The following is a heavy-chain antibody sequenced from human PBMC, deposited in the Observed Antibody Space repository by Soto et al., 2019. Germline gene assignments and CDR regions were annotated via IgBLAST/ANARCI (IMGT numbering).Heavy chain of an antibody. Sequence: SETLSLTCSASGGSFSPCYWYWVRQPGGNGLEWIGRIFCSGNTNYNTSIKSRVTMSIETSKNQFSLKLSPVTAADTAVYYRARGYDFSGHNASSSHAFDMLGLGTIGTLSS. D-gene: IGHD3-16*01. J-gene: IGHJ3*02. V-gene: IGHV4-4*07. CDR2: IFCSGNT. CDR3: ARGYDFSGHNASSSHAFDM. CDR1: GGSFSPCY.